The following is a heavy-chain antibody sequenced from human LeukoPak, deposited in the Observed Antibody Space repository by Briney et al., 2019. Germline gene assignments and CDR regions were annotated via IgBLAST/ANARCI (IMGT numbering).Heavy chain of an antibody. CDR2: IYYSGST. Sequence: SETLSLTCTVSGGSISSSSYYWGWIRQPPGKGLEWIGSIYYSGSTYYNPSLKSRVTISVDTSKNQFSLKLSSVTAADTAVYYCARARYCSSTSCYGYYFDYWGQGTLVTVSS. CDR1: GGSISSSSYY. V-gene: IGHV4-39*07. D-gene: IGHD2-2*01. CDR3: ARARYCSSTSCYGYYFDY. J-gene: IGHJ4*02.